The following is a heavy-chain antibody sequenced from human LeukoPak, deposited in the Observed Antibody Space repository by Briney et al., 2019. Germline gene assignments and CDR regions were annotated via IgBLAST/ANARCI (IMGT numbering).Heavy chain of an antibody. V-gene: IGHV3-23*01. D-gene: IGHD3-10*01. CDR2: ISGSGGST. Sequence: GGSLRLSCAASGFTFSSYAMRWVRQAPGKGLEGVSAISGSGGSTYYADSVKGRFTISRDSSKNTLYLQMNSLRAEETAVYYCAKSVLLWCGELRDFYYFDYWGQGTLVTVSS. J-gene: IGHJ4*02. CDR1: GFTFSSYA. CDR3: AKSVLLWCGELRDFYYFDY.